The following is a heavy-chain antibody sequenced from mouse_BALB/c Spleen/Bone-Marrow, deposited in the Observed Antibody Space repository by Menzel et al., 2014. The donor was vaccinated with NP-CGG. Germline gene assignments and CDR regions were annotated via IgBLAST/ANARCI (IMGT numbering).Heavy chain of an antibody. D-gene: IGHD2-1*01. V-gene: IGHV1-77*01. CDR1: GYTFTDYV. J-gene: IGHJ4*01. Sequence: VKLMESGPELVKPGASVKMSCKASGYTFTDYVITWVKQRTGQGLEWIGEIYPGSGSTYYNEKFKGKATLTADKSSNTAYMQLGSLTSEDSAVYFCARLDGNYRYAMDYWGQGTSVTVSS. CDR2: IYPGSGST. CDR3: ARLDGNYRYAMDY.